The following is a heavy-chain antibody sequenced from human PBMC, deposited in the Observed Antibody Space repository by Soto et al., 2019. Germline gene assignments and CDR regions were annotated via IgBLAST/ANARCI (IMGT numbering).Heavy chain of an antibody. CDR2: TYYRSKWYN. V-gene: IGHV6-1*01. J-gene: IGHJ3*01. Sequence: SQTLSLTCAISGDSVSSNSVAWTWIRQSPSRGLEWLGRTYYRSKWYNGYAASVQSRITINPDISKNQFSLQMNSVTPEDTAVYYCARWAHEGGAFGVWDQGTMVTVSS. CDR3: ARWAHEGGAFGV. CDR1: GDSVSSNSVA. D-gene: IGHD3-16*01.